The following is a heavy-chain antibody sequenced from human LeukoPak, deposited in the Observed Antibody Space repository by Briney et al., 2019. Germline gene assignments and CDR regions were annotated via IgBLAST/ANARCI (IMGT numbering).Heavy chain of an antibody. Sequence: QSGGSLRLSCAASGFTFDDYGMSWVRQAPGKGLEWVSGINWNGGSTGYADSVKGRFTISRDNAKNSLYLQMNSLRAEDTAVYYCARERSGWCLPDAFDIWGQGTMVTVSS. CDR3: ARERSGWCLPDAFDI. D-gene: IGHD6-19*01. V-gene: IGHV3-20*04. CDR2: INWNGGST. J-gene: IGHJ3*02. CDR1: GFTFDDYG.